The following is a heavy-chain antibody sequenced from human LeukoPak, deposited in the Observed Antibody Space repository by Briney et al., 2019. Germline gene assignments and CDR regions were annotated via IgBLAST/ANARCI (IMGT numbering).Heavy chain of an antibody. D-gene: IGHD3-3*01. CDR2: INSKRDDT. J-gene: IGHJ5*02. CDR3: ARGNGFYNSWFDP. Sequence: ASVKVSCKASVYRFTDYYIHWVRQAPGQGLEWMGWINSKRDDTSYVQKFQGRVTMTSDTSISTSYMELISLRFDDAAVYYCARGNGFYNSWFDPWGQGTVVSVSS. V-gene: IGHV1-2*02. CDR1: VYRFTDYY.